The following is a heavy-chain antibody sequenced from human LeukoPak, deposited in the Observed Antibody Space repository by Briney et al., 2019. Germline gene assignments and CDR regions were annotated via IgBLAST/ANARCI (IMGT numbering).Heavy chain of an antibody. CDR2: ISSSTTYI. V-gene: IGHV3-21*01. J-gene: IGHJ4*02. Sequence: GGSLRLSCAASGFTFSSYNMNWLRQAPGKGLEWVSSISSSTTYIYYAGSVKGRFTISRGNAKNSLYLQMNSLRAEDTAVYYCARDEPRIGGGFDYWGQGALVTVSS. CDR3: ARDEPRIGGGFDY. D-gene: IGHD1-14*01. CDR1: GFTFSSYN.